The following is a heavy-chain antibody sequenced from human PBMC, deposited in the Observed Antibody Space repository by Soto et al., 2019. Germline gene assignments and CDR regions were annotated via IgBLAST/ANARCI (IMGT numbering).Heavy chain of an antibody. CDR3: ARRPLDIVVVVAATPLDY. V-gene: IGHV4-34*01. D-gene: IGHD2-15*01. J-gene: IGHJ4*02. Sequence: SETLSLTCAVYGGSFSGYYWSWIRQPPGKGLEWIGEINHSGSTNYNPSLKSRVTISVDTSKNQFSLKLSSVTAADTAVYYCARRPLDIVVVVAATPLDYWGQGTLVTVSS. CDR2: INHSGST. CDR1: GGSFSGYY.